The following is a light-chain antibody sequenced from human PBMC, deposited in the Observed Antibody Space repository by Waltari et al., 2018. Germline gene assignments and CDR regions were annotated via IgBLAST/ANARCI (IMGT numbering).Light chain of an antibody. CDR2: ATS. Sequence: AIRMTQSPSSLAASTGDRVNITCRASQGISSYLAWYQQKPGKAPKLLMYATSNMQSGVPSRFSGSGSGTDFTLTISCLQSEDFATYYCQQYYTYPRTFGQGTKVET. V-gene: IGKV1-8*01. CDR1: QGISSY. J-gene: IGKJ1*01. CDR3: QQYYTYPRT.